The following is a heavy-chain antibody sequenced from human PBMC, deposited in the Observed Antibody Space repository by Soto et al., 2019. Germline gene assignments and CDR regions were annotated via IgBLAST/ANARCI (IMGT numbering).Heavy chain of an antibody. D-gene: IGHD3-22*01. J-gene: IGHJ4*02. Sequence: VKVSCKASGGTFSSYAXXXVRQAPGQGLEWMGGIIPIFGTANYAQKFQGRVTITADESTSTDYMELSSLRSEDTAVYYCARPYDSSGYYYVFGYWGQGTLVTVSS. V-gene: IGHV1-69*13. CDR3: ARPYDSSGYYYVFGY. CDR1: GGTFSSYA. CDR2: IIPIFGTA.